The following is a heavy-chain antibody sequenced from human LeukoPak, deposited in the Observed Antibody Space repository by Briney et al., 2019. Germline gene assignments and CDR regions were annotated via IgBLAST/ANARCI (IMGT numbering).Heavy chain of an antibody. D-gene: IGHD1-26*01. V-gene: IGHV5-51*01. J-gene: IGHJ4*02. CDR1: GYSFTTNW. Sequence: GESLKISCKGSGYSFTTNWIGWVRQMPGKGLEWMGIIYPGDSDTRYSPSFQGQVTMSADTSISTAYLQWSSLKASDTAMYYCARRRDLYSGSYYPFDYWGQGTLVTVSS. CDR3: ARRRDLYSGSYYPFDY. CDR2: IYPGDSDT.